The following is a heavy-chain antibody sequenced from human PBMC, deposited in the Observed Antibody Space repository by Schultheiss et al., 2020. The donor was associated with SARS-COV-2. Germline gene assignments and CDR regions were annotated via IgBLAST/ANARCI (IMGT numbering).Heavy chain of an antibody. D-gene: IGHD3-10*01. J-gene: IGHJ6*02. Sequence: ASVKVSCKASGYTFTTYSINWVRQAPGQGLEWMGWISAYNGNTNLAKKFQGRVNMTTDTSTNTAYMELSSLRSEDTAVYYCARPGRFGPTPHLAGYYGMDVWGQGTTVTVSS. V-gene: IGHV1-18*01. CDR2: ISAYNGNT. CDR1: GYTFTTYS. CDR3: ARPGRFGPTPHLAGYYGMDV.